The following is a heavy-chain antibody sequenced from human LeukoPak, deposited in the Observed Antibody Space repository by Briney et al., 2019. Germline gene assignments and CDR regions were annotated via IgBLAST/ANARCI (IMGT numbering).Heavy chain of an antibody. J-gene: IGHJ4*02. CDR1: GFIFSPSG. CDR2: ISYSGSP. Sequence: GRSLRLSCAASGFIFSPSGMTWVRQAPGKGLEWVSTISYSGSPYYTESVKGRFTISRDNAKNSVYLQMNSLRVEDTALYYCARDGSAWSRDYWGQGTLVTVSS. D-gene: IGHD6-19*01. CDR3: ARDGSAWSRDY. V-gene: IGHV3-69-1*01.